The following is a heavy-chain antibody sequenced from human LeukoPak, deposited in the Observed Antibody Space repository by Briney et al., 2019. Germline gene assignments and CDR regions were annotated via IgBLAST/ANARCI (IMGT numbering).Heavy chain of an antibody. CDR3: ARLPTVKYYTYYYYYYMDV. D-gene: IGHD4-17*01. J-gene: IGHJ6*03. Sequence: SETLSLTCAVYGVSFSGYYWSWIRQPPGKGLEWIGEINHSGSTNYNPSLKSRVTISVDTSKNQFSLKLSSVTAADTAVYYCARLPTVKYYTYYYYYYMDVWGKGTTVTISS. CDR2: INHSGST. V-gene: IGHV4-34*01. CDR1: GVSFSGYY.